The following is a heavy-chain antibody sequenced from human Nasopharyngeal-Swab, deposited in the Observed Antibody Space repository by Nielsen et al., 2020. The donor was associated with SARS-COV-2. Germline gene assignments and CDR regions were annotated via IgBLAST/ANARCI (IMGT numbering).Heavy chain of an antibody. CDR1: GFTFSSYA. J-gene: IGHJ4*02. V-gene: IGHV4-39*01. D-gene: IGHD5-12*01. CDR3: ARLGGYSGYDERAFDY. Sequence: GSLRLSCAASGFTFSSYAMSWVRQAPGKGLEWIGSIYYSGSTYYNPSLKSRVTISVDTSKNQFSLKLSSVTAADTAVYYCARLGGYSGYDERAFDYWGQGTLVTVSS. CDR2: IYYSGST.